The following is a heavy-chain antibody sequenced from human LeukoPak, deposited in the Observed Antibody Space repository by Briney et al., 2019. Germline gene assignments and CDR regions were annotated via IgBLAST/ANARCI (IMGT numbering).Heavy chain of an antibody. CDR1: GFSFSDYS. CDR3: ARDQQVGGNYYYLDY. D-gene: IGHD3-10*01. CDR2: ISCDGHYK. J-gene: IGHJ4*02. Sequence: GGSLRLSCAASGFSFSDYSMHWVRQAPGKGLEWVAFISCDGHYKYYADSVNGRFTISRDNSKNTLYLQMNSLRPEDTAVYFCARDQQVGGNYYYLDYWGQGTLVTVSS. V-gene: IGHV3-30*04.